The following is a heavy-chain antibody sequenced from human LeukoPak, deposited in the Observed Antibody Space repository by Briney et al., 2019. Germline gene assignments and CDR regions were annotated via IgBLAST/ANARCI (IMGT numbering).Heavy chain of an antibody. CDR2: INPNSGGT. Sequence: ASVKVSCKASGYTFTDYHMHWVRQAPGQGLEWMGWINPNSGGTNYAQKFQGRVTMTRDTSISTAYTELSGLKSDDTAVYYCARDRGSYFHDAFDIWGQGTMVTVSS. CDR1: GYTFTDYH. CDR3: ARDRGSYFHDAFDI. J-gene: IGHJ3*02. V-gene: IGHV1-2*02. D-gene: IGHD1-26*01.